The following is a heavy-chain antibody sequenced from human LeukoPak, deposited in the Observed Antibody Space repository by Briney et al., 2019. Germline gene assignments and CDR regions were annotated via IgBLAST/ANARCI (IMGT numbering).Heavy chain of an antibody. CDR1: GGSISSGGYS. Sequence: SQTLSLTCAVHGGSISSGGYSWSWIRQPPGKGLEWIGYIYHSGSTYYNPSLKSRVTISVDRSKNQFSLKLSSVTAADTAVYYCARGARGVVAATPGWYFDLWGRGTLVTVSS. CDR2: IYHSGST. D-gene: IGHD2-15*01. J-gene: IGHJ2*01. CDR3: ARGARGVVAATPGWYFDL. V-gene: IGHV4-30-2*01.